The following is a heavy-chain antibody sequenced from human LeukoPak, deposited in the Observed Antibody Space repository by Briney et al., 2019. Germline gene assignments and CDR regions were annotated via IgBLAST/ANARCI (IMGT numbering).Heavy chain of an antibody. D-gene: IGHD3-22*01. CDR2: IYTSGST. Sequence: SETLSLTCTVSGGSISSYYWSWIRQPPGKGLEWIGYIYTSGSTNYNPSLKSRVTILVDTSKNQFSLKLSSVTAADTAVYYCARRFYYYDSSGYPAVYFDYWGQGTLVTVSS. V-gene: IGHV4-4*09. CDR1: GGSISSYY. CDR3: ARRFYYYDSSGYPAVYFDY. J-gene: IGHJ4*02.